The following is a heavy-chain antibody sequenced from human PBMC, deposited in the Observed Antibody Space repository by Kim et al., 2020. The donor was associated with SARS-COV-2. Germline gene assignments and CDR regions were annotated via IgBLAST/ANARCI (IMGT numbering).Heavy chain of an antibody. Sequence: GGSLRLSCAASGFTFSSYAMGWVRQAPGKGLEWVSVIYSGGSSTYYADSVKGRFTISRDNSKNTLYLQMNSLRAEDTAVYYCAKDLGRDYYYYYGMDVWGQGTTVTVSS. D-gene: IGHD1-26*01. CDR3: AKDLGRDYYYYYGMDV. CDR1: GFTFSSYA. CDR2: IYSGGSST. J-gene: IGHJ6*02. V-gene: IGHV3-23*03.